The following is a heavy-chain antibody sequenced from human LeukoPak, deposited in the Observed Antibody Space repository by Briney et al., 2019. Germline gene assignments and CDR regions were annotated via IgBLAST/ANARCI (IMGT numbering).Heavy chain of an antibody. CDR2: VSGSGGSA. J-gene: IGHJ4*02. CDR1: GFTFSNFG. V-gene: IGHV3-23*01. D-gene: IGHD5-18*01. CDR3: AKDREVTTDYFDY. Sequence: GGTLRLSCAASGFTFSNFGMNWVRQAPGRGLEWVSAVSGSGGSAYYADSVRGRFTISRDNSKNTLYLQMNSLRAEDTAVYYCAKDREVTTDYFDYWGQGTLVTVSS.